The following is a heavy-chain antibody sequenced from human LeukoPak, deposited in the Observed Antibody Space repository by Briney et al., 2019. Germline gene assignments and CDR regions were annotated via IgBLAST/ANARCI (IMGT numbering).Heavy chain of an antibody. CDR3: ARDMGYSYGHIHPFDY. Sequence: HVASVKVSCKASGYTFTGYYMHWVRQAPGQGLEWMGWINPNSGGTNYAQKFQGRVTMTRDTSISTAYMELSRLRSDDTAVYYCARDMGYSYGHIHPFDYWGQGTLVTVSS. V-gene: IGHV1-2*02. J-gene: IGHJ4*02. D-gene: IGHD5-18*01. CDR2: INPNSGGT. CDR1: GYTFTGYY.